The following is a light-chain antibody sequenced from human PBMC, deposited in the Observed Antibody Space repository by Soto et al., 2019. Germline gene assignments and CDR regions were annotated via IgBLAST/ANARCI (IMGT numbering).Light chain of an antibody. V-gene: IGLV1-51*01. CDR2: DNN. Sequence: QAVVTQPPSVSAAPGQTVTISCSGSSSNIGNNYVSWYQQLPGTAPKLLIYDNNKRPSGIPDRFSGSKSGTSATLGITGLQTGDEADYYCGTWDSSLSVWVFGGGTKLTVL. CDR1: SSNIGNNY. J-gene: IGLJ3*02. CDR3: GTWDSSLSVWV.